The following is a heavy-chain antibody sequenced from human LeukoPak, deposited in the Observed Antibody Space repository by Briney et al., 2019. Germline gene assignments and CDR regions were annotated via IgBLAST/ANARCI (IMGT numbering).Heavy chain of an antibody. D-gene: IGHD3-22*01. Sequence: SETLSLTCTVSGGSISSSSYYWDWIRQPPGKGLEWIGSIYYSGSTYYNPSLKSRVTISVDTSKNQFSLKLSSVTAADTAVYYYARDREYGGYDSSGYYHPWGQGTLVTVSS. CDR1: GGSISSSSYY. J-gene: IGHJ5*02. CDR2: IYYSGST. V-gene: IGHV4-39*07. CDR3: ARDREYGGYDSSGYYHP.